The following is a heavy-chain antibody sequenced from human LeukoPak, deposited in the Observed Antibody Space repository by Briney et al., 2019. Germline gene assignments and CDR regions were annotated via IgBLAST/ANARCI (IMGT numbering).Heavy chain of an antibody. CDR2: IYPGDSDT. Sequence: GESLKISCKGSGYSSTSYWIGWVRQMPGKGLEWMGIIYPGDSDTRYSPSFQGQVTISADKSISTAYLQWSSLKASDTAMYYCARQAGYDSSGYYTDYWGQGTLVTVSS. V-gene: IGHV5-51*01. D-gene: IGHD3-22*01. CDR3: ARQAGYDSSGYYTDY. CDR1: GYSSTSYW. J-gene: IGHJ4*02.